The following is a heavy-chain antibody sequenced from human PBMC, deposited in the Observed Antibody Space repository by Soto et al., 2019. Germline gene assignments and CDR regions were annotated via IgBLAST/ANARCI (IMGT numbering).Heavy chain of an antibody. D-gene: IGHD6-13*01. CDR2: IYHTGST. J-gene: IGHJ4*02. CDR1: GYSISNGYY. V-gene: IGHV4-38-2*01. Sequence: PSETLSLTCAVSGYSISNGYYWGWIRQPPGKGLEWIGSIYHTGSTYYNPSLKSRVTISVDTSKNQFSLKLSSVTAADTAVYYCARRNSSNWYGLDYWGQGTLVTVSS. CDR3: ARRNSSNWYGLDY.